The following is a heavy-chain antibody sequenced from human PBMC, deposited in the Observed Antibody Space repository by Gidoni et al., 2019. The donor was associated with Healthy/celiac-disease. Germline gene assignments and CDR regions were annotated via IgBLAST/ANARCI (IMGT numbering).Heavy chain of an antibody. J-gene: IGHJ4*02. Sequence: EVQLLESGGGLVQPGGSLRPSCAASGFTFSSSALSCVRQAPGKGLEWVSAISGSGGSTYHADSVKGRFTISRDNSKNTLYLQMNSLRAEDTAVYYCAKEGTDYDFWSGYPYYFDYWGQGTLVTVSS. CDR2: ISGSGGST. CDR3: AKEGTDYDFWSGYPYYFDY. D-gene: IGHD3-3*01. V-gene: IGHV3-23*01. CDR1: GFTFSSSA.